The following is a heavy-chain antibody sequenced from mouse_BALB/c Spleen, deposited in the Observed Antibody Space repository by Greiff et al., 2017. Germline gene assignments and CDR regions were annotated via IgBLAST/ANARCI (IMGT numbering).Heavy chain of an antibody. D-gene: IGHD2-10*02. J-gene: IGHJ4*01. CDR3: TGEYGNDNAMDY. V-gene: IGHV5-6-4*01. CDR1: GFTFSGYT. Sequence: DVQLVESGGGLVKPGGSLKLSCAASGFTFSGYTMSWVRQTPEKRLEWVATISSGGSYTYYPDSVKGRFTISRDNAKNTMYLQMSSLTSEDTAMYYCTGEYGNDNAMDYWGQGTSVTVSS. CDR2: ISSGGSYT.